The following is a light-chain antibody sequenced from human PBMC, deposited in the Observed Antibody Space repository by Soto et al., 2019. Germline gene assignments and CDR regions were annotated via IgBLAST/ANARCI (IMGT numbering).Light chain of an antibody. Sequence: DIQMAKSPSSLSESVGERVTITCRASQSISSSFNWYQQKPGKAPQLLIYAASSLQSGVPSRFSGSGSGTDFTLTISTLQPEDFATYYCQQSYSTPLTFGGGPKVDIK. V-gene: IGKV1-39*01. CDR3: QQSYSTPLT. CDR2: AAS. J-gene: IGKJ4*01. CDR1: QSISSS.